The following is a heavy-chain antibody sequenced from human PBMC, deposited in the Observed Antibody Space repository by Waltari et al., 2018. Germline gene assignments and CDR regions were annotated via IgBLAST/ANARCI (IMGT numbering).Heavy chain of an antibody. Sequence: QVQLQESGPGLVKPSETLSLTCTVSGGSISSYYWSWIRQPAGKGLEWIGRIYTSGSTNYNPSLKSRVTMSVDTSKNQFSLKLSSVTAADTAVYYCASSGITIFGVADEYFQHWGQGTLVTVSS. CDR1: GGSISSYY. J-gene: IGHJ1*01. CDR3: ASSGITIFGVADEYFQH. D-gene: IGHD3-3*01. V-gene: IGHV4-4*07. CDR2: IYTSGST.